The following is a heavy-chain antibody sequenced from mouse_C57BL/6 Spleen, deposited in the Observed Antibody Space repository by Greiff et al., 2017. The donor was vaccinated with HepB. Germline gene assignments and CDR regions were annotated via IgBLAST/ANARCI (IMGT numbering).Heavy chain of an antibody. CDR3: ARAGLRPHYYAMDY. V-gene: IGHV1-55*01. CDR1: GYTFTSYW. Sequence: VQLQQPGAELVKPGASVKMSCKASGYTFTSYWITWVKQRPGQGLEWIGEIYPGSGSTNYNEKFKSKATLTVDTSSSTAYMQLSSLTSEDSAVYYCARAGLRPHYYAMDYWGQGTSVTVSS. D-gene: IGHD2-4*01. J-gene: IGHJ4*01. CDR2: IYPGSGST.